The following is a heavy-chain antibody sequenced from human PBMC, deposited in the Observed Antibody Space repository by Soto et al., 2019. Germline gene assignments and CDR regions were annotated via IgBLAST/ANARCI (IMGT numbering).Heavy chain of an antibody. Sequence: GGSLRLSCTASGFSFSSYTMNWVRQAPGKGLQWVASITNRGTHTYSADSVKGRFTISRDNDKNSLYLQMNNLRAEDTATYYCARAHEVAWFDSWGLGTLVTAPQ. V-gene: IGHV3-21*06. J-gene: IGHJ5*01. D-gene: IGHD2-15*01. CDR1: GFSFSSYT. CDR3: ARAHEVAWFDS. CDR2: ITNRGTHT.